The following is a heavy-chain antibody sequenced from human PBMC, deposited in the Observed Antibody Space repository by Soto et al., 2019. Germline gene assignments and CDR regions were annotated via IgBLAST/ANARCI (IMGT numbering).Heavy chain of an antibody. D-gene: IGHD2-2*01. CDR1: GYTFTSYG. CDR3: ARDHRARENIVLVPAAIYWFDP. V-gene: IGHV1-18*01. J-gene: IGHJ5*02. Sequence: ASVKVSCKTSGYTFTSYGITWVRQAPGQGLEWMGWSSTSNGDTNYVQKFQGRVTITADESTSTAYMELSSLRSEDTAVYYCARDHRARENIVLVPAAIYWFDPWGQGTLVTVSS. CDR2: SSTSNGDT.